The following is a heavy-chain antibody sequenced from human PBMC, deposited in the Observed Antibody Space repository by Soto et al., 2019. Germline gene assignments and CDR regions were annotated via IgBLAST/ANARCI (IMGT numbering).Heavy chain of an antibody. Sequence: GESLKISCKASGYDFTNYWIAWVRQTPGRGLEWMGMIYPGDSDIRYNPSFRGRVTISADKSITSAFVQWGSLKASDTAIYYCARFRATRTQLISMSFNLCGLGTMVTV. D-gene: IGHD6-13*01. J-gene: IGHJ3*01. CDR1: GYDFTNYW. V-gene: IGHV5-51*01. CDR3: ARFRATRTQLISMSFNL. CDR2: IYPGDSDI.